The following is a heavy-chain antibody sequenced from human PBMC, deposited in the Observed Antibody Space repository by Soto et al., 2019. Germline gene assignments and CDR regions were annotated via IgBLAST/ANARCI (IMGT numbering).Heavy chain of an antibody. CDR2: ISSSSSYI. CDR1: GFTFSSYS. V-gene: IGHV3-21*01. CDR3: ARGFDSGYDCCKG. D-gene: IGHD5-12*01. J-gene: IGHJ4*02. Sequence: GGSLRLSCAASGFTFSSYSMNWVRQAPGKGLEWVSSISSSSSYIYYADSVKGRFTISRDNAKNSLYLQMNSLRAEDTAVYYCARGFDSGYDCCKGWGQGTLVTVSS.